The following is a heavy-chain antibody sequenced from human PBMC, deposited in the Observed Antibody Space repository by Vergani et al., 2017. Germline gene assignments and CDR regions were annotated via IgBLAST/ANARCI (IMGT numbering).Heavy chain of an antibody. V-gene: IGHV3-73*01. D-gene: IGHD3-3*01. CDR2: IRSKANSYAT. CDR3: TRHVRNTIFGVVTKGYYYYGMDV. CDR1: GFTFSGSA. J-gene: IGHJ6*02. Sequence: VQLVESGGGVVQPGRSLRLSCAASGFTFSGSAMHWVRQASGKGLEWVGRIRSKANSYATAYAASVKGRFTISRDDSKNTAYLQMNSLKTEDTAVYYCTRHVRNTIFGVVTKGYYYYGMDVWGQGTTVTVSS.